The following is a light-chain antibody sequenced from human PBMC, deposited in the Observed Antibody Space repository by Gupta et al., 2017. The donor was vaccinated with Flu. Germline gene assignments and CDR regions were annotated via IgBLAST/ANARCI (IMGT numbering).Light chain of an antibody. CDR3: QTWATDIQV. CDR1: SDHSTYS. CDR2: DNTDGSH. J-gene: IGLJ2*01. V-gene: IGLV4-69*02. Sequence: QLVLTQSPSASASVGASVKLTCTLSSDHSTYSIAWLQQQPDKAPRFLMRDNTDGSHNKGDGIPDRFSVSKSGAERYLIISSLQSEDEADYYCQTWATDIQVFGGGTKLTVL.